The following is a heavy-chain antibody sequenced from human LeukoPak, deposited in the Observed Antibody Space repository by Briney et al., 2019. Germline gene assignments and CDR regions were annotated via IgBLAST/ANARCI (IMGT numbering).Heavy chain of an antibody. J-gene: IGHJ4*02. V-gene: IGHV1-2*02. CDR3: ARVSRGYSGYDSFGY. CDR1: GYTFTGHF. D-gene: IGHD5-12*01. CDR2: INPTSGAT. Sequence: APVKVSCKTSGYTFTGHFMHWVRQAPGQGLEWMGWINPTSGATNFAQEFQGRVTLTRDTSINTAYMELSRLTSDDTALYYCARVSRGYSGYDSFGYWGQGTLVTVSS.